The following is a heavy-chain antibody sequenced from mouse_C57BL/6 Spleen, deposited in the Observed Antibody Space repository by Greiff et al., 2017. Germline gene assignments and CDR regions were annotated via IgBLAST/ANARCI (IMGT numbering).Heavy chain of an antibody. CDR3: ARSKITTGVEAWFAY. D-gene: IGHD1-1*01. CDR1: GYTFTDYY. J-gene: IGHJ3*01. Sequence: VQLQESGAELVRPGASVKLSCKASGYTFTDYYINWVKQRPGQGLEWIARIYPGSGNTYYNEKFKGKATLTAEKSSSTAYMQLSSLTSEDSAVYFCARSKITTGVEAWFAYWGQGTLVTVSA. V-gene: IGHV1-76*01. CDR2: IYPGSGNT.